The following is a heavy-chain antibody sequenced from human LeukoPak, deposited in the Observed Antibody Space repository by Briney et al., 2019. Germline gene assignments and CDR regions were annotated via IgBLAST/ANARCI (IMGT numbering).Heavy chain of an antibody. CDR1: GGSISGYY. CDR3: ARGPVVRGVTDYFDY. CDR2: ISYSGST. V-gene: IGHV4-59*01. D-gene: IGHD3-10*01. Sequence: PSETLSLTCTVSGGSISGYYWTWIRQPPGKGLELIGYISYSGSTNYSPSLKSRVTISVDTSKNQFSLKLSSVTAADTAVYYCARGPVVRGVTDYFDYWGQGTLVTVSS. J-gene: IGHJ4*02.